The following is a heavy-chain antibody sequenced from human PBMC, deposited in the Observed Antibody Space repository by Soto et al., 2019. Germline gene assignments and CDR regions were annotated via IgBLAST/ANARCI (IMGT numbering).Heavy chain of an antibody. CDR2: LSGSSLNT. Sequence: VRLLESGGGLVQPGGSLRLSCEASGFTFGNYAMTWVRQGPGRGLEWVSALSGSSLNTYYADSVKGRFTISRDNSKNTIYLEMNSLRVDDTAVYYCTTQFFLSSRKPPEDVWGQGTPVAVSS. V-gene: IGHV3-23*01. CDR3: TTQFFLSSRKPPEDV. J-gene: IGHJ6*02. CDR1: GFTFGNYA.